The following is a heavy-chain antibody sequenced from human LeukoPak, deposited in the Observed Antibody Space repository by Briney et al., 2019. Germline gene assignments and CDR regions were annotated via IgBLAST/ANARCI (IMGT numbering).Heavy chain of an antibody. Sequence: GSLRLSCAASGFTFSNYWSWIRQPPGKGLEWIGEINHSGSTNYNPSLKSRVTISVDTSKNQFSLKLSSVTAADTAVYYCARGPGIAAAGTLPYYFDYWGREPWSPSPQ. CDR1: GFTFSNY. V-gene: IGHV4-34*01. CDR2: INHSGST. J-gene: IGHJ4*02. D-gene: IGHD6-13*01. CDR3: ARGPGIAAAGTLPYYFDY.